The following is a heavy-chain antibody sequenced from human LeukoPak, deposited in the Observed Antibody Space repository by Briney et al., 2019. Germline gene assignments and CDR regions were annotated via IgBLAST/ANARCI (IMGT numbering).Heavy chain of an antibody. V-gene: IGHV4-4*07. Sequence: KPSETLSLTCTVSGGSISSYYWSWIRQPAGKGLEWIGRIYTSGSTNYNPSLKNRVTMSVDTSKNQFSLKLSAVTAGDTVAFRWRRTKERDKMVLIGGQGTLVTVSS. CDR1: GGSISSYY. D-gene: IGHD1-1*01. J-gene: IGHJ4*02. CDR2: IYTSGST. CDR3: RRTKERDKMVLI.